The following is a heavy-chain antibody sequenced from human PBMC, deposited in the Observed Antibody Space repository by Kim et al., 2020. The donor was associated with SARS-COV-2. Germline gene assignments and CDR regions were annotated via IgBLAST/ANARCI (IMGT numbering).Heavy chain of an antibody. CDR1: GFTFSSYW. Sequence: GGSLRLSCAASGFTFSSYWMSWVRQAPGKGLEWVANIKQDGSEKYYVDAVKGRFTISRGNAKNSLYLQMNSLRAEDTAVYYCARERLGELTLDYWGQGTLVTVSS. CDR3: ARERLGELTLDY. CDR2: IKQDGSEK. V-gene: IGHV3-7*01. J-gene: IGHJ4*02. D-gene: IGHD3-16*01.